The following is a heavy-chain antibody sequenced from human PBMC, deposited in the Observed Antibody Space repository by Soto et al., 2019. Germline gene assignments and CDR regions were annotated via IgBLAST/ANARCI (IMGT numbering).Heavy chain of an antibody. CDR2: IYYSGST. CDR3: ARAVTTFWYFDY. J-gene: IGHJ4*02. D-gene: IGHD4-17*01. V-gene: IGHV4-30-4*01. CDR1: GGSISSGDYY. Sequence: KASETLSLTCTVSGGSISSGDYYWSWIRQPPGKGLEWIGYIYYSGSTYYNPSLKSRVTISVDTSKNQFSLKLSSVTAADTAVYYCARAVTTFWYFDYWGQGTLVTVSS.